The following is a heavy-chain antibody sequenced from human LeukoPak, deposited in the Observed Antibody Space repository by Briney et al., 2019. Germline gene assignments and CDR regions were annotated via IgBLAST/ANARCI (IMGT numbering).Heavy chain of an antibody. CDR1: GFTFSSYS. CDR3: ARALPNQAFDI. J-gene: IGHJ3*02. CDR2: ISSSSSYI. V-gene: IGHV3-21*01. Sequence: KSGGSLRLSCAASGFTFSSYSMNWVRQAPGKGLEWVSSISSSSSYIYYADSVKGRFTLSRDNAKNSLYLQMNSLRAEDTAVYYCARALPNQAFDIWGQGTMVTVSS.